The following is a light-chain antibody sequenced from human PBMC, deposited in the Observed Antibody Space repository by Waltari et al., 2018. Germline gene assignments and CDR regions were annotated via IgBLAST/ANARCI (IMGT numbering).Light chain of an antibody. CDR1: SGSIDSEY. V-gene: IGLV6-57*03. Sequence: VFTQPHSVSGSPGQTVTISCTRNSGSIDSEYVQWYQQRPGNAPTTEIYKGDQRPSGVPYLFSVSIDSSSNSASLAISGLKSEDEAVCYCQSADDRCNPVFGGGTRLTVL. J-gene: IGLJ3*02. CDR3: QSADDRCNPV. CDR2: KGD.